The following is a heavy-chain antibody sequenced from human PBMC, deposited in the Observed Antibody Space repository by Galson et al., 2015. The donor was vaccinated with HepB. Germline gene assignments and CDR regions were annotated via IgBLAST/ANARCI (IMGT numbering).Heavy chain of an antibody. CDR1: GFTFSDYY. Sequence: SLRLSCAASGFTFSDYYMSWIRQAPGKGLEWVSYISSSSSYTKYADSVKGRFTISRDNAKNSLYLQMNSLRAEDTAVYYCAREKGIAAAGTDYIDYWGQGTLVTVSS. CDR2: ISSSSSYT. V-gene: IGHV3-11*06. D-gene: IGHD6-13*01. J-gene: IGHJ4*02. CDR3: AREKGIAAAGTDYIDY.